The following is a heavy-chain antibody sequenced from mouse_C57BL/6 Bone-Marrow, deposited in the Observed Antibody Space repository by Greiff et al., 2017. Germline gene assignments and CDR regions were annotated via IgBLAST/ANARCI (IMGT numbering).Heavy chain of an antibody. CDR3: TPLYDYDGAWFAY. J-gene: IGHJ3*01. D-gene: IGHD2-4*01. V-gene: IGHV1-15*01. CDR2: IDPETGGT. CDR1: GYTFTDYE. Sequence: VQLQQSGAELVRPGASVTLSCKASGYTFTDYEMHWVKQTPVHGLEWIGAIDPETGGTASNQKFKGKAILTADKSSSTAYMELRSLTSEDSAVYYCTPLYDYDGAWFAYWGQGTLVTVSA.